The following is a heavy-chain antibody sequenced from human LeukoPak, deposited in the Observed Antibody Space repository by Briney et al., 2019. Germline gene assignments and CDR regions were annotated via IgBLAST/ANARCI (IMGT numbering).Heavy chain of an antibody. D-gene: IGHD7-27*01. CDR1: GYTFTSFD. CDR3: ARGPPNWGMVGY. V-gene: IGHV1-8*01. CDR2: MKSNNGHT. J-gene: IGHJ4*02. Sequence: ASVKVSCKASGYTFTSFDFNWVRQATGQGLKWMGWMKSNNGHTGYAQKFQGRVTMTRDTSISTAYMELSSLTFEDTAVYYCARGPPNWGMVGYWGQGTLVTVSS.